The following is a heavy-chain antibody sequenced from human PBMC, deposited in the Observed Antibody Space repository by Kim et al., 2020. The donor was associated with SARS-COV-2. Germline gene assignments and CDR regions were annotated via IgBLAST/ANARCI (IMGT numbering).Heavy chain of an antibody. D-gene: IGHD2-2*02. J-gene: IGHJ5*02. CDR2: INPNSGGT. Sequence: ASVKVSCKASGYTFTGYYMHWVRQAPGQGLEWMGWINPNSGGTNYAQKFQGRVTMTRDTSISTAYMELSRLRSDDTAVYYCARDYCSSTSCYKSDWFDPWGQGTLVTVSS. V-gene: IGHV1-2*02. CDR1: GYTFTGYY. CDR3: ARDYCSSTSCYKSDWFDP.